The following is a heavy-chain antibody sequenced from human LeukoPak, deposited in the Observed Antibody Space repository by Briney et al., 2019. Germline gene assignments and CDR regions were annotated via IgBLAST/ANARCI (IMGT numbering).Heavy chain of an antibody. Sequence: SGPTLVNPTQTLTLTCTFSAFSLSTSGVGVGWIRQPPGKDLEWIGEVNHSGSTNYNPSLKSRVTISVDTSKNQFSLRLNSVTAADTAVYFCARQGGYGGSGVDYYMDVWGKGTPVTVSS. J-gene: IGHJ6*03. CDR3: ARQGGYGGSGVDYYMDV. V-gene: IGHV4-39*01. D-gene: IGHD4-23*01. CDR2: VNHSGST. CDR1: AFSLSTSGVG.